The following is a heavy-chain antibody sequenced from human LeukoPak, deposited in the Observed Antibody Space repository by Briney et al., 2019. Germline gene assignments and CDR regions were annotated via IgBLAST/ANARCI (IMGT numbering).Heavy chain of an antibody. J-gene: IGHJ4*02. Sequence: PSETLSLTCAVYGGSFSGYYWSWIRQPPGKGLEWIGEINHSGSTNYNPSLKSRVTISVDTSKDQFSLKLSSVTAVDTAVYYCARWFGESLFDYWGQGTLVTVSS. D-gene: IGHD3-10*01. V-gene: IGHV4-34*01. CDR2: INHSGST. CDR1: GGSFSGYY. CDR3: ARWFGESLFDY.